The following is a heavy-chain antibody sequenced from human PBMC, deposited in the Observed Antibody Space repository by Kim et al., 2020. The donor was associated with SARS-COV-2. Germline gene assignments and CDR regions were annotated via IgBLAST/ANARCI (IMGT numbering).Heavy chain of an antibody. D-gene: IGHD3-16*01. Sequence: DSVKGRFTISRDNSKTTLYLQMNSLRAEDTAVYYCARDRSLYDWGYGMDVWGQGTTVTVSS. V-gene: IGHV3-30*07. J-gene: IGHJ6*02. CDR3: ARDRSLYDWGYGMDV.